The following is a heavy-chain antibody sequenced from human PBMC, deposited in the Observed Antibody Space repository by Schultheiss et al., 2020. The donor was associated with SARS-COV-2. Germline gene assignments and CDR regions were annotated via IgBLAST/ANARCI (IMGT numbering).Heavy chain of an antibody. V-gene: IGHV4-34*01. CDR3: ARGTSFDY. CDR1: GGSFSGYY. J-gene: IGHJ4*02. D-gene: IGHD2-2*01. Sequence: SQTLSLTCAVYGGSFSGYYWSWIRQPPGKGLEWIGEINHSGSTNYNPSLKSRVTISVYTSKNQFSLKLSSVTAADTAVYYCARGTSFDYWGQGTLVTVSS. CDR2: INHSGST.